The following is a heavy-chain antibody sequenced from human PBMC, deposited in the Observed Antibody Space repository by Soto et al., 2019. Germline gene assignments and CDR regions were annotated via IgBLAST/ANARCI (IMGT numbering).Heavy chain of an antibody. CDR1: GFTFGDYA. D-gene: IGHD3-3*01. CDR3: TRAATRITIFGVVNSPTDY. Sequence: PGGSLRLSCTASGFTFGDYAMSWFRQAPGKXLEWVGFIRSKAYGGTTEYAASVKGRFTISRDDSKSIAYLQMNSLKTEDTAVYYCTRAATRITIFGVVNSPTDYWGQGTLVTVSS. CDR2: IRSKAYGGTT. V-gene: IGHV3-49*03. J-gene: IGHJ4*02.